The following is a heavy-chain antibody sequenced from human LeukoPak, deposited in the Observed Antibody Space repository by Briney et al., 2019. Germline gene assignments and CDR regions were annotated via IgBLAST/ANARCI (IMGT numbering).Heavy chain of an antibody. V-gene: IGHV3-30*02. Sequence: GGSLRLSCAASGFIFSSYGMHWVRQAPGKGLEGVAFIRYGGRNKYYADSVKGRFTISRDNSKNTLYLQMNSLRVEDTAVYYCAKCIVGATAPFDYWGQGTLVTVSS. J-gene: IGHJ4*02. CDR1: GFIFSSYG. CDR2: IRYGGRNK. CDR3: AKCIVGATAPFDY. D-gene: IGHD1-26*01.